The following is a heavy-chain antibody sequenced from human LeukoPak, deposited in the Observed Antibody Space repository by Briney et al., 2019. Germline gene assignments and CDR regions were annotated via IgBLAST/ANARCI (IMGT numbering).Heavy chain of an antibody. V-gene: IGHV3-20*04. D-gene: IGHD3-10*02. J-gene: IGHJ6*04. CDR1: GFTFDDYG. CDR2: INWKGGST. Sequence: PGGSLRLSCAASGFTFDDYGMSWVRQAPGKGLEWVSGINWKGGSTGYADSVKGRFTISRDNAKDSLYLQMNSLRAEDTAVYYCAELGITMIGGVWGKGTTVTISS. CDR3: AELGITMIGGV.